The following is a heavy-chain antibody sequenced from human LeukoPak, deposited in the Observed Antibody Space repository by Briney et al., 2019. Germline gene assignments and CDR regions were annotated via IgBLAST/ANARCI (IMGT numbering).Heavy chain of an antibody. D-gene: IGHD5-24*01. Sequence: PGGSLRLSCAASGFTFSSYSMNWVRQPPGKGLEWIGSIYYSGSTYYNPSLKSRVTISVDTSKNQFSLKLSSVTAADTAVYYCATDDRDGYNFNYWGQGTLVTVSS. CDR1: GFTFSSYSMN. V-gene: IGHV4-59*05. J-gene: IGHJ4*02. CDR2: IYYSGST. CDR3: ATDDRDGYNFNY.